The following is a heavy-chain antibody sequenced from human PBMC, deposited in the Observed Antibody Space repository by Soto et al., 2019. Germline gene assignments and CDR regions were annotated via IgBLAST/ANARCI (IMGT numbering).Heavy chain of an antibody. V-gene: IGHV3-48*02. Sequence: GGALSVPCASSVFSLSAFSLICVRHARGKGLEWVSYIISTSSTIYYGDSVKGRFTISRDNAKNSLYLQMNSLRDEDTAVYYCAREGGRHCSPTRCYNAFDIWGQGTMVTVSS. CDR1: VFSLSAFS. D-gene: IGHD2-2*02. J-gene: IGHJ3*02. CDR2: IISTSSTI. CDR3: AREGGRHCSPTRCYNAFDI.